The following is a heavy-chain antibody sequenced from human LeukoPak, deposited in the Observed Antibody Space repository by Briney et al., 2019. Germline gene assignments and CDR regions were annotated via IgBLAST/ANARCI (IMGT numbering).Heavy chain of an antibody. D-gene: IGHD1-7*01. Sequence: PSETLSLTCTVSGASISSYYWSWIRQPAGKALEWIGRIYVTGSTTYNPSLESRVTMSLDTSKNHFSLKLRSVTAADTAVYYCARDSGTTGEVRFDPWGQGTLVTVSS. V-gene: IGHV4-4*07. CDR2: IYVTGST. CDR1: GASISSYY. J-gene: IGHJ5*02. CDR3: ARDSGTTGEVRFDP.